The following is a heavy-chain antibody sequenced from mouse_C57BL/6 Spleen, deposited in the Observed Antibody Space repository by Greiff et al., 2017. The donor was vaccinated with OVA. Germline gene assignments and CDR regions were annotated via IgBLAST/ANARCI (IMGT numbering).Heavy chain of an antibody. J-gene: IGHJ4*01. Sequence: VQLKESGAELVKPGASVKLSCTASGFNIKDYYMHWVKQRTEQGLEWIGRIDPEDGETKYAPKFQGKATITADTSSNTAYLQLSSLTSEDTAVCYCAIRALTDYAMDYWGQGTSVTVSS. CDR1: GFNIKDYY. CDR2: IDPEDGET. V-gene: IGHV14-2*01. D-gene: IGHD3-3*01. CDR3: AIRALTDYAMDY.